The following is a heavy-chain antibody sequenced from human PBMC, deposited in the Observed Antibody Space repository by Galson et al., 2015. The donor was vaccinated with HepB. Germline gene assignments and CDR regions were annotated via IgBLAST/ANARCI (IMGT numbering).Heavy chain of an antibody. V-gene: IGHV3-11*01. J-gene: IGHJ4*02. Sequence: SLRLSCAASGFEITDYYMTWIRQAPGKGLEWISHVSESGRTRYYADSVKGRFAISRDNAKNSLVLQMNSLRGEDTAVYFCARVNATSGLDYWGRGTLVTVSS. CDR3: ARVNATSGLDY. CDR1: GFEITDYY. CDR2: VSESGRTR. D-gene: IGHD2-2*01.